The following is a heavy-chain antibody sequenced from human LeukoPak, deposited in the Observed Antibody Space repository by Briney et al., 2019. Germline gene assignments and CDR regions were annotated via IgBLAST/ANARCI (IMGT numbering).Heavy chain of an antibody. V-gene: IGHV3-20*04. J-gene: IGHJ4*02. CDR2: INWNGCST. CDR1: GCTFDDYG. CDR3: ARDWGYYYDSSGYYRRAPFDY. D-gene: IGHD3-22*01. Sequence: GGSLRLSCAASGCTFDDYGMSWVRQAPGKGLEWVSGINWNGCSTGYADSVKGRFTISRDNAKNSLYLQMNSLRAEDTALYYCARDWGYYYDSSGYYRRAPFDYWGQGTLVTVSS.